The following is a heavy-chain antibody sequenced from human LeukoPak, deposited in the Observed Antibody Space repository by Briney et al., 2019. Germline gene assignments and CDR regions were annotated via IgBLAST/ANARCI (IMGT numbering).Heavy chain of an antibody. J-gene: IGHJ6*03. CDR3: ARGVTIFDCYYYMDV. CDR2: IIPIFGTA. Sequence: ASVKVSCKASGGTFSSYAISWVRQAPGQGLEWMGGIIPIFGTANYAQKFQGRVTITADESTSTAYMELSSLRSEDTAVYYCARGVTIFDCYYYMDVWGKGTTVTVSS. CDR1: GGTFSSYA. V-gene: IGHV1-69*13. D-gene: IGHD3-3*01.